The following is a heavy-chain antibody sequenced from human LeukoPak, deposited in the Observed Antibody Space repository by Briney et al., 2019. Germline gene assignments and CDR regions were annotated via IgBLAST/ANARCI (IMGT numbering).Heavy chain of an antibody. CDR1: GFTFSSYE. V-gene: IGHV3-48*03. Sequence: GGSLRLSCAASGFTFSSYEMNWVRQAPGKGLEWVSYISSSGSTIYYADSVKGRFTISRDNAKNSLYLQMNSLRAEDTAVYYCARSSGPLRGFDYWGQGTLVTVSS. CDR3: ARSSGPLRGFDY. J-gene: IGHJ4*02. CDR2: ISSSGSTI. D-gene: IGHD2-21*01.